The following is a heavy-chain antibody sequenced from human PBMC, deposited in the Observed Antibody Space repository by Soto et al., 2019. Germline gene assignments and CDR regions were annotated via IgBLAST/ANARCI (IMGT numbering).Heavy chain of an antibody. D-gene: IGHD3-3*01. CDR2: ISSSSSYI. CDR3: ARDPRRYYDFWSGLIGFDY. Sequence: PGGSLRLSCAASGFTFSSYSMNWVRQAPGKGLEWVSSISSSSSYIYYADSVKGRFTISRDNAKNSLYLQMNSLRAEDTAVYYCARDPRRYYDFWSGLIGFDYWGQGTLVTVSS. CDR1: GFTFSSYS. J-gene: IGHJ4*02. V-gene: IGHV3-21*01.